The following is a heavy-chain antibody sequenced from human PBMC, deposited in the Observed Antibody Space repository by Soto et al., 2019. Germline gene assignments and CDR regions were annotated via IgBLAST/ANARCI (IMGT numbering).Heavy chain of an antibody. CDR1: GYTFTSYD. CDR3: ARNLYATGRFDH. CDR2: MTPNSGYT. V-gene: IGHV1-8*02. D-gene: IGHD3-10*01. Sequence: QVQLVQSGAEVKKPGASVKVSCKAYGYTFTSYDINWVRQAPGQGLEWVGWMTPNSGYTGDAQKLQGRVTITRDTTTSTAYLELSSLKSDDTAVYYCARNLYATGRFDHWGQGTLVPVSS. J-gene: IGHJ5*02.